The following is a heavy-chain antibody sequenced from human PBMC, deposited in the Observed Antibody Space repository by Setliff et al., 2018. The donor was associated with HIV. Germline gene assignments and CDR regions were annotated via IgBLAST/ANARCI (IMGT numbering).Heavy chain of an antibody. D-gene: IGHD2-21*02. CDR3: ARHVLVTRDVRYFDY. Sequence: PGESLKISCKGSGYYFTSYWIGWVRQMPGKGLEWMGIIYPGDSDTRISPSFQGQVTISADKSINTAYRQWSSQKASDTAMYYCARHVLVTRDVRYFDYWGQRTLVTVSS. CDR2: IYPGDSDT. CDR1: GYYFTSYW. J-gene: IGHJ4*02. V-gene: IGHV5-51*01.